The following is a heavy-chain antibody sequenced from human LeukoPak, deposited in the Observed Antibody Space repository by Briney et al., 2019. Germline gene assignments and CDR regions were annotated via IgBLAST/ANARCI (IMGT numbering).Heavy chain of an antibody. Sequence: PSETLSLTCTVSGGSISSYYWSWIRQPPGKGLEWIGYIYYSGSTNYNPSLKSRVTISVDTSKNQFSLKPSSVTAADTAVYYCARDGLIDPRAPDAFDIWGQGTMVTVSS. CDR1: GGSISSYY. V-gene: IGHV4-59*01. CDR2: IYYSGST. CDR3: ARDGLIDPRAPDAFDI. D-gene: IGHD2-21*01. J-gene: IGHJ3*02.